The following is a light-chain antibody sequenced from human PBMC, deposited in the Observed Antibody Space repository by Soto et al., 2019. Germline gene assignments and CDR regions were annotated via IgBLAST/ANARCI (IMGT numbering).Light chain of an antibody. CDR2: AAS. Sequence: DIPLTQSPSFLSASVGDRVTITCRASQGIGSYLAWYQQKPGKAPKLLIYAASTLQSGVPSRFSGSGSGTEFTLTISSLQPEDFATYYCQQLDSYPQLTFGGGTKVEIK. J-gene: IGKJ4*01. V-gene: IGKV1-9*01. CDR3: QQLDSYPQLT. CDR1: QGIGSY.